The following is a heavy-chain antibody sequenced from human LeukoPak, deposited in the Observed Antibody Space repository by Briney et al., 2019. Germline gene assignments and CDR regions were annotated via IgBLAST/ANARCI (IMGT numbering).Heavy chain of an antibody. V-gene: IGHV4-61*01. D-gene: IGHD2-21*02. J-gene: IGHJ5*02. CDR1: GGSVSSGYYY. Sequence: SETLSLTCTVSGGSVSSGYYYWSWIRQPPGKGLEWIGYIYYSGSTNYNPSLKSRVTISVDTSKNQFSLKLNSVTAADTAVYYCARAPYCGGDGYSRFDPWGQGILVTVSS. CDR3: ARAPYCGGDGYSRFDP. CDR2: IYYSGST.